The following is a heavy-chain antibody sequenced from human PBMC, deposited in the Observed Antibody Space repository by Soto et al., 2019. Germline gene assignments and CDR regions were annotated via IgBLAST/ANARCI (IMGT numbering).Heavy chain of an antibody. CDR2: IYATGTT. V-gene: IGHV4-4*07. D-gene: IGHD1-1*01. CDR1: GASISGFY. CDR3: VRDGTKTLRDCFGP. J-gene: IGHJ5*02. Sequence: LSIAWTGDGASISGFYGTWIRKSAGKGLEWIGRIYATGTTDYNPSLKSRVMMSVDTSKKQFSLKLRSVTAADTAVYYCVRDGTKTLRDCFGPWGQGISFTVSS.